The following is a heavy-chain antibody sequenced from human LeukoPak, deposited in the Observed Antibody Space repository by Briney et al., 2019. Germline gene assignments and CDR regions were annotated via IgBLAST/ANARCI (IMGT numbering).Heavy chain of an antibody. Sequence: GGSLRLSCAASGFTFSSYSMNWVRQAPGKGLEWVANIKQDGSEKYYVDSVKGRFTISRDNAKNSLYLQMNSLRAEDTAVYYCARGGRAYYDSSGYDYYFDYWGQGTLVTVSS. V-gene: IGHV3-7*01. D-gene: IGHD3-22*01. J-gene: IGHJ4*02. CDR2: IKQDGSEK. CDR3: ARGGRAYYDSSGYDYYFDY. CDR1: GFTFSSYS.